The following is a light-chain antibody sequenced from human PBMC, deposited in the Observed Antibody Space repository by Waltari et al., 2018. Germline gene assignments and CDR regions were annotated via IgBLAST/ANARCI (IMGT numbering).Light chain of an antibody. J-gene: IGLJ1*01. V-gene: IGLV2-23*02. CDR2: EVT. Sequence: QSALTQPASVSGSPGQPITIPCTGSSSDVWCFYLVSWYLQHPGKAPKLIIYEVTKRPSGVSNRFSGSKSGNTASLTISGLQAEDEADYYCYSYAGGRVFGTGTKVTVL. CDR3: YSYAGGRV. CDR1: SSDVWCFYL.